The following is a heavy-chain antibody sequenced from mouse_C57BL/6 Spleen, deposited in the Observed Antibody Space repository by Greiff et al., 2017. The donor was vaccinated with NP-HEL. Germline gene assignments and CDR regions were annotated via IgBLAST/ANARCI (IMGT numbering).Heavy chain of an antibody. D-gene: IGHD2-1*01. Sequence: VQLKQSGPELVKPGASVKISCKASGYSFTGYYMHWVKQSHGNILDWIGYIYPYNGVSSYNQKFKGKATLTVDKSSSTAYMELHSLTSEDSAVYYCARGNYGNYVNYFDYWGQGTTLTVSS. CDR1: GYSFTGYY. CDR2: IYPYNGVS. J-gene: IGHJ2*01. CDR3: ARGNYGNYVNYFDY. V-gene: IGHV1-31*01.